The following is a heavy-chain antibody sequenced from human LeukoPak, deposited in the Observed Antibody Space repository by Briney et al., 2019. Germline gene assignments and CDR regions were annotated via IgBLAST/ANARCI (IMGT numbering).Heavy chain of an antibody. CDR3: ARFAYYYDSSGYYPLDY. CDR1: GFTFSSYW. J-gene: IGHJ4*02. CDR2: IKQDGSEK. V-gene: IGHV3-7*01. D-gene: IGHD3-22*01. Sequence: GGSLRLSCAASGFTFSSYWMSWVRQAPGKGLEWVANIKQDGSEKYYVDSVKGRFTISRDNAKNSLYLQMNSLRAEDTAVYYCARFAYYYDSSGYYPLDYWGQGTLVTVSS.